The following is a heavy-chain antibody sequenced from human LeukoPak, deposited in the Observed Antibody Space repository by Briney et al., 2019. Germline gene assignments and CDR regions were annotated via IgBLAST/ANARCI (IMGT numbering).Heavy chain of an antibody. CDR3: ARCYYDSSGYYYFDY. J-gene: IGHJ4*02. CDR2: IIPIFGTA. Sequence: SVKVSCKASGGTFSIYAISWVRQAPGQGLEWMGGIIPIFGTANYAQKFQGRVTITADESTSTAYMELSSLRSEDTAVYYCARCYYDSSGYYYFDYWGQGTLVTVSS. CDR1: GGTFSIYA. V-gene: IGHV1-69*13. D-gene: IGHD3-22*01.